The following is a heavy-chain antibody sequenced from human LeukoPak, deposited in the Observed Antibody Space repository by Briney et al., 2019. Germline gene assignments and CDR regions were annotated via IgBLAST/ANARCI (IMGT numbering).Heavy chain of an antibody. Sequence: PGGSLRLSCAASGFTFSSYNMNWVRQAPGKGLEWVSYISSSSSTIYYADSVKGRFTISRDNAKNSLYLQMNSLRAEDTAVYYCARVGYSSSWSPSDYWGQGALVTVSS. D-gene: IGHD6-13*01. V-gene: IGHV3-48*01. CDR2: ISSSSSTI. J-gene: IGHJ4*02. CDR1: GFTFSSYN. CDR3: ARVGYSSSWSPSDY.